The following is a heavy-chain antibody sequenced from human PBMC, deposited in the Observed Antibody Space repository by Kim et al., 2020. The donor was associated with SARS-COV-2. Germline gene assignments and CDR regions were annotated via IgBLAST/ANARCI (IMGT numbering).Heavy chain of an antibody. CDR1: GFTFSDYY. CDR3: ARDSVDFWSGYYYYYGMDV. D-gene: IGHD3-3*01. J-gene: IGHJ6*02. V-gene: IGHV3-11*01. Sequence: GGSLRLSCAASGFTFSDYYMSWIRQAPGKGLEWVSYISSSGSTIYYADSVKGRFTISRDNAKNSLYLQMNSLRAEDTAVYYCARDSVDFWSGYYYYYGMDVWGQGTTVTVSS. CDR2: ISSSGSTI.